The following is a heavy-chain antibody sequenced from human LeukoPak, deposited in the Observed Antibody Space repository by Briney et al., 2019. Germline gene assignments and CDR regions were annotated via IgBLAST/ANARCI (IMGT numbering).Heavy chain of an antibody. CDR2: FDPEDGET. J-gene: IGHJ4*02. Sequence: GASVKVSCKASGYTFISYGISWVRQAPGQGLEWMGGFDPEDGETIYAQKFQGRVTMTEDTSTDTAYMELSSLRSEDTAVYYCATDSKVAGTGNFDYWGQGTLVTVSS. D-gene: IGHD6-19*01. V-gene: IGHV1-24*01. CDR3: ATDSKVAGTGNFDY. CDR1: GYTFISYG.